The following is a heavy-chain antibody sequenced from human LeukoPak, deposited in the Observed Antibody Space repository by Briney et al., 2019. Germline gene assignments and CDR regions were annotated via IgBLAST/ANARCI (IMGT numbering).Heavy chain of an antibody. CDR1: GFTFSTYA. V-gene: IGHV3-23*01. CDR3: AKDIGTTTYYFDY. J-gene: IGHJ4*02. CDR2: ISGSDDST. Sequence: GGSLRLSCAAPGFTFSTYAMSWVRQAPGKGLEWVSVISGSDDSTYYADSVKGRFTMSRDNSKNTLYLQMNSLRAEDTAIYYCAKDIGTTTYYFDYWGQGTLVTVSS. D-gene: IGHD1-26*01.